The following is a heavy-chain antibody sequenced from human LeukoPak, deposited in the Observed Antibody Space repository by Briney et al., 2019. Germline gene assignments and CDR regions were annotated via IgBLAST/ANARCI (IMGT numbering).Heavy chain of an antibody. CDR3: ASSGIAVAGKAQPFDY. J-gene: IGHJ4*02. V-gene: IGHV1-69*13. CDR2: SIPIFGTA. Sequence: ASVKVSCKASGGTFSSYAITWVRQAPEQGLEWMGGSIPIFGTANYAQKFQGRVTITADESTSTAYMELSSLRSEDTAVYYCASSGIAVAGKAQPFDYWGQGTLVTVSS. CDR1: GGTFSSYA. D-gene: IGHD6-19*01.